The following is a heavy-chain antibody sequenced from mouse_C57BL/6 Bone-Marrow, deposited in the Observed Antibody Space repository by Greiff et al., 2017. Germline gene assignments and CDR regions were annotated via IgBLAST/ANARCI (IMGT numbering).Heavy chain of an antibody. CDR2: ISSGGSYT. J-gene: IGHJ2*01. V-gene: IGHV5-6*01. CDR3: ARQRGSDDYGYFDY. Sequence: EVQRVESGGDLVKPGGSLKLSCAASGFTFSSYGMSWVRQTPDKRLEWVATISSGGSYTYYPDSVKGRFTISRDNAKNTLYLQMSSLKSEDTAMYYCARQRGSDDYGYFDYWGQGTTLTVSS. D-gene: IGHD2-4*01. CDR1: GFTFSSYG.